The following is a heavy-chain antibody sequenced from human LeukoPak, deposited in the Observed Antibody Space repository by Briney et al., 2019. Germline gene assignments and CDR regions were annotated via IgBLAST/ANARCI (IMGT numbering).Heavy chain of an antibody. D-gene: IGHD1-26*01. V-gene: IGHV3-23*01. CDR2: ITDSGGGT. J-gene: IGHJ4*02. CDR3: AKGSATPY. Sequence: PGGSLRLSCAASGFPFSSNAMSWVRQAPGKGLEWVSSITDSGGGTQYADSVKGRFTISRDNSKNTLYLQMNSLRAEDTAVYYCAKGSATPYWGQGTPVTVST. CDR1: GFPFSSNA.